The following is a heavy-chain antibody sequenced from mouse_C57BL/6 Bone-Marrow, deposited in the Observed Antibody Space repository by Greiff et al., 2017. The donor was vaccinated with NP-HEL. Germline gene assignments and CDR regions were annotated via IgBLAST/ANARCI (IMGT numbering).Heavy chain of an antibody. V-gene: IGHV5-12*01. D-gene: IGHD2-4*01. J-gene: IGHJ3*01. CDR2: ISNGGGST. CDR1: GFTFSDYY. CDR3: ARHGDYDGFAY. Sequence: EVQRVESGGGLVQPGGSLKLSCAASGFTFSDYYMYWVRQTPEKRLEWVAYISNGGGSTYYPDTVKGRFTISRDNAKNTLYLQMSRLKSEDTAMYYCARHGDYDGFAYWGQGTLVTVSA.